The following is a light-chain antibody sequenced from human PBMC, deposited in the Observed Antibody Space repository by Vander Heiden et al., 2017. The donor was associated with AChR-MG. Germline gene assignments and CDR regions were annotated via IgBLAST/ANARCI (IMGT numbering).Light chain of an antibody. V-gene: IGKV1-39*01. CDR2: ATS. CDR3: QHRDSTPRT. J-gene: IGKJ4*01. CDR1: QSIRNY. Sequence: DIQMTQSPSALSASVGDRVTITCRASQSIRNYLNWYQQERGKAPKLLIYATSNLQSGVPSRFSGSGSGTDFTLTISRLQPEDFATYYCQHRDSTPRTFGGGTKVDIK.